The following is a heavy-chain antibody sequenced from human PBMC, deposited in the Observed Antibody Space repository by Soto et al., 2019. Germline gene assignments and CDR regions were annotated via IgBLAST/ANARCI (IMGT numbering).Heavy chain of an antibody. CDR1: GGSFSGYY. CDR3: ARGLFIVATDDAFDI. V-gene: IGHV4-34*01. J-gene: IGHJ3*02. Sequence: SETLSLTCAVYGGSFSGYYWSWIRQPPGKGLEWIGEINHSGSTNYNPSLKSRVTISVDTSKNQFSLKLSSVTAADTAVYYCARGLFIVATDDAFDIWGQGTMVTVSS. D-gene: IGHD5-12*01. CDR2: INHSGST.